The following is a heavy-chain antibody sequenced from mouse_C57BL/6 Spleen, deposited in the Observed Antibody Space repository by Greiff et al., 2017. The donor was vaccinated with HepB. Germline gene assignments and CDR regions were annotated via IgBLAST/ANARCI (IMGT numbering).Heavy chain of an antibody. CDR2: IDPSDSET. Sequence: QVQLQQPGAELVRPGSSVKLSCKASGYTFTSYWMHWVKQRPIQGLEWIGNIDPSDSETHYNQKFKDKATLSVDKSSSTAYMQLSSLTSEDSAVYYCARLYYYGSEGYFDVWGTGTTVTVSS. V-gene: IGHV1-52*01. J-gene: IGHJ1*03. D-gene: IGHD1-1*01. CDR3: ARLYYYGSEGYFDV. CDR1: GYTFTSYW.